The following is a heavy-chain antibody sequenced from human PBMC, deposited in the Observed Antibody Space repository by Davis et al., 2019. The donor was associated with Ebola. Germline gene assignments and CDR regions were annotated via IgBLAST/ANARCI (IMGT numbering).Heavy chain of an antibody. V-gene: IGHV4-39*01. Sequence: MPSETLSLTCTVSGGSISSSSYYWGWLRQPPGKGLEWIGSIYYSGSTYYNPSLKSRVTISVDTSKNQFSLKLSSVTAADTAVYYCARSAMVRGYFDLWGRGTLVTVSS. CDR1: GGSISSSSYY. J-gene: IGHJ2*01. CDR3: ARSAMVRGYFDL. CDR2: IYYSGST. D-gene: IGHD5-18*01.